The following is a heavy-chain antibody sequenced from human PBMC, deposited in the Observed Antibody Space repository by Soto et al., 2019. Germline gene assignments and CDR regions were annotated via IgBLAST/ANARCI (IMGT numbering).Heavy chain of an antibody. V-gene: IGHV3-33*01. Sequence: GGSLRLSCAASGFTFSSYGMHWVRQAPGKGLEWVAVIWYDESNKYYADSVKGRFTISRDNSKNTLYLQMNSLRAEDTAVYYCARSTGYSSGWYEGWGQGTLVTVSS. D-gene: IGHD6-19*01. J-gene: IGHJ4*02. CDR1: GFTFSSYG. CDR3: ARSTGYSSGWYEG. CDR2: IWYDESNK.